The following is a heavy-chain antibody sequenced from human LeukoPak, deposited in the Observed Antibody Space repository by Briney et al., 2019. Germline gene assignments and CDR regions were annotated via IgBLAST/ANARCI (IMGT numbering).Heavy chain of an antibody. Sequence: QAGGSLRLSCAASGFTFSSDAMSWIRQAPGKGLDWVSAISAGGGTTVYADSVKGPFTNSKDNSKNTLYLQMNRLRAEDTAVYYCAKRGGGCRYFDYWGQGTLVTVSS. J-gene: IGHJ4*02. CDR2: ISAGGGTT. CDR1: GFTFSSDA. V-gene: IGHV3-23*01. CDR3: AKRGGGCRYFDY. D-gene: IGHD3-16*01.